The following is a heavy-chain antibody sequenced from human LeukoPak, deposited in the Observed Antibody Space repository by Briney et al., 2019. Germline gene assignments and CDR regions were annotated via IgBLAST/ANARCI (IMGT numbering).Heavy chain of an antibody. CDR2: IYYSGST. V-gene: IGHV4-39*07. Sequence: SETLSLTCTVSVGSISSSSYYWGWIRQPPGKGLEWIGSIYYSGSTYYNPSLKSRVTISVDTSKNQFSLKLSSVTAAHTAVYYCARASRPSLNKKGDYFDYWGQGTLVTVSS. D-gene: IGHD6-6*01. CDR1: VGSISSSSYY. J-gene: IGHJ4*02. CDR3: ARASRPSLNKKGDYFDY.